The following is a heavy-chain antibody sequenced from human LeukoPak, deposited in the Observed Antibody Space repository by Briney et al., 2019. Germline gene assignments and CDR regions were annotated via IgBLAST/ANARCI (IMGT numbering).Heavy chain of an antibody. J-gene: IGHJ3*02. D-gene: IGHD6-19*01. V-gene: IGHV1-69*04. Sequence: ASVKVSCKASGGTFRSYAVSWVRQAPGQGLEWMGRIIPILDNSNYAQKFQGRDTITADKSTGTAYMELSSLRSEDTAVYYCARRLAVAGTGGFAFDIWGQGTMVTVSS. CDR3: ARRLAVAGTGGFAFDI. CDR2: IIPILDNS. CDR1: GGTFRSYA.